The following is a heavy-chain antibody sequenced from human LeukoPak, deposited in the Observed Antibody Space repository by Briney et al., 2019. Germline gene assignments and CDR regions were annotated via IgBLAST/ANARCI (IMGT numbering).Heavy chain of an antibody. D-gene: IGHD2-15*01. CDR3: ARHASGGLNWFDP. Sequence: SETLSLTCTVSGGSISSSSSSYYWGWIRQPPGKGLEWIGSVYYSGSTYYNPSLKSRVTISVERSKNQFSLELTYVTAADTAVYYCARHASGGLNWFDPWGQGTLVTVSS. J-gene: IGHJ5*02. CDR1: GGSISSSSSSYY. V-gene: IGHV4-39*01. CDR2: VYYSGST.